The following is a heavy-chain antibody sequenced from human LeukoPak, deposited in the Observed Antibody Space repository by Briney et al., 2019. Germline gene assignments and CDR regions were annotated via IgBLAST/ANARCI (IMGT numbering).Heavy chain of an antibody. V-gene: IGHV3-15*01. CDR1: GFTFSNAW. CDR2: IKSKTDGGTT. Sequence: GGSLRLSCAASGFTFSNAWMSWVRQAPGKGLEWVGRIKSKTDGGTTDYAAPVKGRFTISRDDSKNTLYLQMNGLKTEDTAVYYCTTDSGPDYGGAFDIWGQGTMVTVSS. D-gene: IGHD4-23*01. CDR3: TTDSGPDYGGAFDI. J-gene: IGHJ3*02.